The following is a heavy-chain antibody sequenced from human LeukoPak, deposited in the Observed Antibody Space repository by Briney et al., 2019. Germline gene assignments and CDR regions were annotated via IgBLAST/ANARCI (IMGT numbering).Heavy chain of an antibody. CDR1: GFTFSSYA. J-gene: IGHJ4*02. CDR2: ISGSGGST. D-gene: IGHD3-22*01. V-gene: IGHV3-23*01. CDR3: ATSPNPLYYYDSSGWTDY. Sequence: PGGSLRLSCAASGFTFSSYATSWVRQAPGKGLEWVSAISGSGGSTYYADSVKGRFTISRDNSKNTLYLQMNSLRAEDTAVYYCATSPNPLYYYDSSGWTDYWGQGTLVTVSS.